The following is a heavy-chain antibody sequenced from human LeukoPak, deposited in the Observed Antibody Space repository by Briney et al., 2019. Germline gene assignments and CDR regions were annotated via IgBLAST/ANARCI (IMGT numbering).Heavy chain of an antibody. Sequence: GGSLRLSCAASGFTFSSYWMSWVRQTPGKGLEWVAIILQDGSEKHYVASVKGRFTISRDNAKNSVYLQMNGLRAEDTALYYCARAGAYSSSSPAALWGQGPLVTVSS. J-gene: IGHJ4*02. D-gene: IGHD6-6*01. V-gene: IGHV3-7*01. CDR3: ARAGAYSSSSPAAL. CDR1: GFTFSSYW. CDR2: ILQDGSEK.